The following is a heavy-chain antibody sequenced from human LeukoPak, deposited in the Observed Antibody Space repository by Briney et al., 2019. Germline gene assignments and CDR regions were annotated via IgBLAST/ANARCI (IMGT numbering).Heavy chain of an antibody. Sequence: PGGSLRLSCAASGFXFSDYYMSWIRQAPGKGLEWISYISSGSTYTNNPDSVKGRFTISRDNAKNSLYLQMNSLRVEDTAIYYCARGKRGDLRDGSWYFDYWGQGTLVTVSS. D-gene: IGHD5-24*01. CDR1: GFXFSDYY. J-gene: IGHJ4*02. V-gene: IGHV3-11*05. CDR2: ISSGSTYT. CDR3: ARGKRGDLRDGSWYFDY.